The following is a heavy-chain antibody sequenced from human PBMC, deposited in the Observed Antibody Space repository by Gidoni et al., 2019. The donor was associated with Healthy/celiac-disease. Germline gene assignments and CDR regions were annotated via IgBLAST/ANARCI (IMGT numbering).Heavy chain of an antibody. CDR3: ARDAGISYYDFWSGKVSNWFDP. CDR2: ISAYNGNT. V-gene: IGHV1-18*01. J-gene: IGHJ5*02. D-gene: IGHD3-3*01. Sequence: QVQLVQSGAEVKKPGASVKVSCKASGYTFTSFGISWVRQAPGQGLEGMGWISAYNGNTNYAQKLQGRVTMTTDTSTSTAYMELRSLRSDDTAVYYCARDAGISYYDFWSGKVSNWFDPWGQGTLVTVSS. CDR1: GYTFTSFG.